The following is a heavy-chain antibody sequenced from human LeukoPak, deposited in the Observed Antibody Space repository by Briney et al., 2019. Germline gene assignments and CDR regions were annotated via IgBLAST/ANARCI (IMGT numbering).Heavy chain of an antibody. Sequence: ASVKVSCKAPGYTFTSYGISWVRQAPGQGLEWMGWISAYNGNTNYAQKLQGGVTMTTDTSTSTAYMELRSLRSDDTAVYYCARGGTMIGIDAFDIWGQGTMVTVSS. CDR2: ISAYNGNT. J-gene: IGHJ3*02. V-gene: IGHV1-18*01. CDR3: ARGGTMIGIDAFDI. CDR1: GYTFTSYG. D-gene: IGHD3-22*01.